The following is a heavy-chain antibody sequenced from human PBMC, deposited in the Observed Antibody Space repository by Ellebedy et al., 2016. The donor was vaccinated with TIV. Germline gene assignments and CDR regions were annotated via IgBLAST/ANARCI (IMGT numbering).Heavy chain of an antibody. Sequence: GESLKISCAASGFSFNSYAMSWVRQAPGKGLEWVSTISHTGSRTYYANSVEGRFIISRDNSKRTLYLPMNSLRAEDTAVYYCAKGRGGGSDSSAPRYYFDSWGLGTLVTVSS. CDR1: GFSFNSYA. CDR2: ISHTGSRT. V-gene: IGHV3-23*01. CDR3: AKGRGGGSDSSAPRYYFDS. D-gene: IGHD6-19*01. J-gene: IGHJ4*02.